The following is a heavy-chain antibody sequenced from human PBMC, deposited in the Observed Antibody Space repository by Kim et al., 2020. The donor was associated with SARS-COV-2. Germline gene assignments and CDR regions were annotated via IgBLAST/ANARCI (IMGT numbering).Heavy chain of an antibody. D-gene: IGHD2-2*01. CDR2: ISGSGGST. CDR1: GFTFSSYA. CDR3: AKPTQPPGSDQDAFDI. Sequence: GGSLRLSCAASGFTFSSYAMSWVRQAPGKGLEWVSAISGSGGSTYYADSVKGRFTISRDNSKNTLYLQMNSLRAEDTAVYYCAKPTQPPGSDQDAFDIWGQGTMVTVSS. J-gene: IGHJ3*02. V-gene: IGHV3-23*01.